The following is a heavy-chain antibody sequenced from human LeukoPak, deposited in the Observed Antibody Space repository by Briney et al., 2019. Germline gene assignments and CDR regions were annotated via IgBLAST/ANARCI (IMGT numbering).Heavy chain of an antibody. Sequence: SETLSLTCTVSGGSISSYYGSWIRQPPGKGLEWIGYIYYSGCTNYNPSLKSRVTISVDTSKNQFSLTLSSVTAADTAVYDCAIFPLRRGPGDPGGQRTNGFDPWGQGPLATVSP. CDR2: IYYSGCT. V-gene: IGHV4-59*01. CDR3: AIFPLRRGPGDPGGQRTNGFDP. CDR1: GGSISSYY. J-gene: IGHJ5*02. D-gene: IGHD3-10*01.